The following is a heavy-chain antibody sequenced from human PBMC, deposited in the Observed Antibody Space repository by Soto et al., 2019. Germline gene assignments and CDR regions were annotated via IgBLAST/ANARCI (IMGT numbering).Heavy chain of an antibody. D-gene: IGHD4-17*01. CDR2: ISSSSSYI. Sequence: EVQLVESGGGLVKPGGSLRLSCAASGFTFSSYSMNWVRQAPGKGLEWVSSISSSSSYIYYADSVKGRLTISRDNAKNSLYLPMNSLRDEYTSVYYCARDLGYGDYSHTFDYWGQGTLVTPSP. V-gene: IGHV3-21*04. J-gene: IGHJ4*02. CDR3: ARDLGYGDYSHTFDY. CDR1: GFTFSSYS.